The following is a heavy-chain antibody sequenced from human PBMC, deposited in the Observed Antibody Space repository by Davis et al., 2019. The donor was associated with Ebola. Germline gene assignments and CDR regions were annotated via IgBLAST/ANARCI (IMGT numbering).Heavy chain of an antibody. V-gene: IGHV1-18*01. Sequence: AASVKVSCKASGYTFTSYGISWVRQAPGQGLEWMGWISAYNGNTNYAQKLQGRVTMTTDTSTSTAYMELRSLRSDDTAVYYCARGGSYFRYYYGMDVRGQGTTVTVSS. CDR2: ISAYNGNT. CDR3: ARGGSYFRYYYGMDV. D-gene: IGHD1-26*01. J-gene: IGHJ6*02. CDR1: GYTFTSYG.